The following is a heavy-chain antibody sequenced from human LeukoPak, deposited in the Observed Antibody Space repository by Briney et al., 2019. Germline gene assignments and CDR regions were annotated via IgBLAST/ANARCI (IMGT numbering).Heavy chain of an antibody. J-gene: IGHJ4*02. CDR2: ISGSGGST. D-gene: IGHD6-19*01. CDR3: AKDPTYSSGRHTTTIN. Sequence: GGSLRLSCAASGFTFGSYAMSWVRQAPGKGLEWVSAISGSGGSTYYADSVKGRFTISRDNSKNTLYLQMNSLRAEDTAVYYCAKDPTYSSGRHTTTINWGQGTLVTVSS. V-gene: IGHV3-23*01. CDR1: GFTFGSYA.